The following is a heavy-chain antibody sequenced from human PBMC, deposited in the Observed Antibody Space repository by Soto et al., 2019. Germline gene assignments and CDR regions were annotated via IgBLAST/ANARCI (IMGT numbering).Heavy chain of an antibody. Sequence: ASVKVSCKVSGYTLTALSMHWVRQAPGKGLEWMGGFDPEDGETIYAQKFQGRVTMTEDTSTDTAYMELSSLRSEDTAVYYCATAYGDYVLGWFDPWGQGTLVTVSS. V-gene: IGHV1-24*01. CDR2: FDPEDGET. CDR1: GYTLTALS. J-gene: IGHJ5*02. D-gene: IGHD4-17*01. CDR3: ATAYGDYVLGWFDP.